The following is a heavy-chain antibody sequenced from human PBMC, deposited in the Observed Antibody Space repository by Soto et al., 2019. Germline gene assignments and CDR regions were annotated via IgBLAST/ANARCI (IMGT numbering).Heavy chain of an antibody. CDR3: ATEGGKYCSGGSCYPDAFDI. D-gene: IGHD2-15*01. CDR1: GYTLTELS. J-gene: IGHJ3*02. V-gene: IGHV1-24*01. Sequence: QVQLVQSGAEVKKPGASVKVSCKVSGYTLTELSMHWVRQAPGKGLEWMGGFDTEDGETIYAQKFQGRVTMTEDTSTDTAYMELSSLRSEDTAVYYCATEGGKYCSGGSCYPDAFDIWGQGTMVTVSS. CDR2: FDTEDGET.